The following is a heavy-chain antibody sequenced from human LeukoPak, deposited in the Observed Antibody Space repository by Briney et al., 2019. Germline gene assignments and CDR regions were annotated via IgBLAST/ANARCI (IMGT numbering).Heavy chain of an antibody. CDR3: ASVTMPRPNYYYYGMDV. CDR2: INHSGST. J-gene: IGHJ6*02. CDR1: GGSFSGYY. D-gene: IGHD2-2*01. V-gene: IGHV4-34*01. Sequence: TPSETLSLTCAVYGGSFSGYYWSWIRQPPGKGLEWIGEINHSGSTNYNPSLKSRVTISVDTSKNQFSLKLSSVTAADTAVYYCASVTMPRPNYYYYGMDVWGQGTTVTVSS.